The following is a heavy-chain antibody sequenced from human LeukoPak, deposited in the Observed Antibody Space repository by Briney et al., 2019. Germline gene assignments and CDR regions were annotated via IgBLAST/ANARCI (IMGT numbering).Heavy chain of an antibody. Sequence: GGSLRLSCAASGFTFSSYWMHWVRQAPGKGLVWVSRINSDGSNTSYADSVKGRFTISRDNAKDTQYLQMNSLRAEDTAVYYCARTTYDFWSGYYPFDYWGQGTLVTVSS. V-gene: IGHV3-74*01. CDR1: GFTFSSYW. J-gene: IGHJ4*02. D-gene: IGHD3-3*01. CDR2: INSDGSNT. CDR3: ARTTYDFWSGYYPFDY.